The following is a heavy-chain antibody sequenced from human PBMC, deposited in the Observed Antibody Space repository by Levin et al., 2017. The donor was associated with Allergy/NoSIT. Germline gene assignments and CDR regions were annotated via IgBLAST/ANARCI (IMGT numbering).Heavy chain of an antibody. CDR1: GDSVSSHY. D-gene: IGHD2-21*01. CDR2: FYTSDDT. CDR3: ARGGRSNCDNESCYSRNAFNI. V-gene: IGHV4-4*07. Sequence: SETLSLISTVSGDSVSSHYWNWIRQPAGKGLEWLGRFYTSDDTNYNPSLKSRVTMSFDTSKNHFSLKLSSLTAADTAVYYCARGGRSNCDNESCYSRNAFNIWGRGTMVIVSS. J-gene: IGHJ3*02.